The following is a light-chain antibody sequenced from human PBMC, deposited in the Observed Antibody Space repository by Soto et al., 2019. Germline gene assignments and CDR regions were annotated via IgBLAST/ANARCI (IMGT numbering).Light chain of an antibody. J-gene: IGKJ5*01. CDR1: QSISSY. CDR2: AAS. CDR3: QQRSNWLIT. Sequence: DIQMTQSPSSLSASVGDRVTITCRASQSISSYLNWYQQKPGKAPKLLIYAASSLQSEVPSRFSGSGSGTDFTLTISSLQPEDFAVYYCQQRSNWLITFGQGTRLEIK. V-gene: IGKV1-39*01.